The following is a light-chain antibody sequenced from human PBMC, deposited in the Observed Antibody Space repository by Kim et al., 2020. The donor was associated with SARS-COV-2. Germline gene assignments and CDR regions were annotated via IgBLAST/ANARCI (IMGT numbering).Light chain of an antibody. CDR3: QVWDSSSDHYV. CDR1: NIGGKN. V-gene: IGLV3-21*04. Sequence: SYELTQPPSVSVAPGKTARITCGGNNIGGKNVHWYQQEPGQAPVVVIYNDSDRPSGIPERFSGSNSGNTATLTISSVEAGDEADYYCQVWDSSSDHYVFGTGTKVTVL. J-gene: IGLJ1*01. CDR2: NDS.